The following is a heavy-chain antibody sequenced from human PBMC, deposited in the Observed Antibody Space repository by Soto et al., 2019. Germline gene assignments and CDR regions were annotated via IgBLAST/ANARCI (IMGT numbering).Heavy chain of an antibody. D-gene: IGHD1-1*01. CDR2: ISPYNGTT. CDR3: ARDGERDTGLNFYYYLHGMDA. V-gene: IGHV1-18*04. J-gene: IGHJ6*02. CDR1: GYTFTTYG. Sequence: QVQLVQSGGEVRKPGASVKVSCKASGYTFTTYGISWVRQAPGQGLEWMGWISPYNGTTKYAEKFQGEMTMTTDTATSTAYMDLRSLRSDDTAVYYCARDGERDTGLNFYYYLHGMDAWGQGTRVTVS.